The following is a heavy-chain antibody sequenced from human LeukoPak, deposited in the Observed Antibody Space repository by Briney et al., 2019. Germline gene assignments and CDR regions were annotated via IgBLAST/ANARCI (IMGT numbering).Heavy chain of an antibody. CDR2: ISPYNGNT. J-gene: IGHJ4*02. V-gene: IGHV1-18*01. CDR3: AGLGYGANFIHY. D-gene: IGHD4-23*01. Sequence: ASATVSCKASGYTYTNYGISWVRQDPGQRLEWIGWISPYNGNTHYAQKFQGRVTMTTDTSTSTVYMELRSLRSDDTAVYYCAGLGYGANFIHYWGQGTLVTVSS. CDR1: GYTYTNYG.